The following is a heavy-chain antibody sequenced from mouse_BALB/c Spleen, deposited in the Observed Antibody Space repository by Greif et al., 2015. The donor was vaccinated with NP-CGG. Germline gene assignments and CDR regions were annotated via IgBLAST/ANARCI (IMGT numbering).Heavy chain of an antibody. CDR3: ARDGEPYGNPIPWYFDV. Sequence: EVQGVESGGGLVQPGGSRKLSCAASGFTFSDYGMAWVRQAPGKGPEWVAFISNLAYSIYYADTVTGRFTISRENAKNTLYLEMSSLRSEDTAMYYCARDGEPYGNPIPWYFDVWGAGTTVTVSS. CDR1: GFTFSDYG. J-gene: IGHJ1*01. V-gene: IGHV5-15*02. CDR2: ISNLAYSI. D-gene: IGHD2-1*01.